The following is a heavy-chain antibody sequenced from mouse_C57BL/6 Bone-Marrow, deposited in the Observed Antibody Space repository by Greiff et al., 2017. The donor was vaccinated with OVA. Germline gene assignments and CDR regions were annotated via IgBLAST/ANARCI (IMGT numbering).Heavy chain of an antibody. CDR3: TPYYYGSSYGYFDV. CDR2: IDPENGDT. V-gene: IGHV14-4*01. D-gene: IGHD1-1*01. Sequence: EVQLQQSGAELVRPGASVKLSCTASGFNIKDDYMHWVKQRPEQGLEWLGWIDPENGDTEYASKFQGKATITADTSSNTAYLQLSSLTSEDTAVYYCTPYYYGSSYGYFDVWGTGTTVTVSS. CDR1: GFNIKDDY. J-gene: IGHJ1*03.